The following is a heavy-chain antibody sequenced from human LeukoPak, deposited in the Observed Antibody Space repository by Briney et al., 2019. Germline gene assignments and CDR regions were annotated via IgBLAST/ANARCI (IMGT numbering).Heavy chain of an antibody. CDR2: ISGSGGST. CDR1: GFTFSSYE. D-gene: IGHD6-13*01. Sequence: GGSLRLSCAASGFTFSSYEMNRVRQAPGKGLEWVSAISGSGGSTYYADSVKGRFTISRDNSKNTLYLQMNSLRAEDTAVYYCAKVAAAGTRKIWYFDLWGRGTLVTVSS. CDR3: AKVAAAGTRKIWYFDL. V-gene: IGHV3-23*01. J-gene: IGHJ2*01.